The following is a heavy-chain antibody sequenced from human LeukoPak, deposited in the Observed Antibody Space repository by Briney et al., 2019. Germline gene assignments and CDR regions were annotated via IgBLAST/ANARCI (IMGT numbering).Heavy chain of an antibody. CDR2: IGKSGGGT. D-gene: IGHD5-18*01. CDR1: GFTFTNYA. CDR3: AKRDSAGLYYFDY. J-gene: IGHJ4*02. Sequence: PGGSLRLSCAASGFTFTNYAMSWVRQAPGKGLEWVSTIGKSGGGTYYADSVKGRFTISRDNSKSTPYLQMNSLRAEDTAVYYCAKRDSAGLYYFDYWGQGTLVTVSS. V-gene: IGHV3-23*01.